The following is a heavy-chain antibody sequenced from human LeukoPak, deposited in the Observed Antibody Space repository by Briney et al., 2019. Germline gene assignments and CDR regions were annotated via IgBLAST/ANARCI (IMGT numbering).Heavy chain of an antibody. Sequence: SETLSLTCAVYGGSFSGYYWTWVRQPPGKGLEWIGEINNSGSTNYNPSPKSRVTISVDTSKNQCSRKLSSVTVADTAVYYCARERPYGDYFDYWGQGTLVTVSS. CDR1: GGSFSGYY. J-gene: IGHJ4*02. CDR3: ARERPYGDYFDY. V-gene: IGHV4-34*01. D-gene: IGHD4-17*01. CDR2: INNSGST.